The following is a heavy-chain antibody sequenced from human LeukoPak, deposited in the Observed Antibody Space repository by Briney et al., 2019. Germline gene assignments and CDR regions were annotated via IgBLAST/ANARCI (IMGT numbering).Heavy chain of an antibody. CDR1: DDSISSISYY. D-gene: IGHD1-1*01. CDR2: ISYTRDT. Sequence: SETLSLSCTVSDDSISSISYYWGWIRQPPGLGLDWIVSISYTRDTYYNPSLKSRVTISVDTSKNPFSLRLRSVTAADSAVYYCTRPRAFEVLDYWGQGTLVTVSS. J-gene: IGHJ4*02. CDR3: TRPRAFEVLDY. V-gene: IGHV4-39*01.